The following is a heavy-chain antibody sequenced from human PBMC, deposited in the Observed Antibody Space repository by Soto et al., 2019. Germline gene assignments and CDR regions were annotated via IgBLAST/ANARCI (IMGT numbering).Heavy chain of an antibody. D-gene: IGHD4-17*01. V-gene: IGHV3-30-3*01. Sequence: QVQLVESGGGVVQPGRSLRLSCAASGFTFSSYAMHWVRQAPGKGLEWVAVISYDGSNKYYADSVKGRFTISRDNSKNTLYLQMNSLRAEDTAVYYCARVDYGFDYWGQGTLVTVSS. J-gene: IGHJ4*02. CDR2: ISYDGSNK. CDR3: ARVDYGFDY. CDR1: GFTFSSYA.